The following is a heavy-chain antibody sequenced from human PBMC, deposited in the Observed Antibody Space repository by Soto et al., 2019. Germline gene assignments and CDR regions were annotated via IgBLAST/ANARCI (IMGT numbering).Heavy chain of an antibody. V-gene: IGHV3-23*01. CDR3: AKRSSSSTFDY. J-gene: IGHJ4*02. CDR2: ISGSDDST. D-gene: IGHD6-6*01. Sequence: EVQLLEFGGGLVQPGESLRLSCAASGFTFSSYAMSWVRQAPWKGLEWVSVISGSDDSTYYADSVKGRFTISRDNSKNTLYLQMNSLRAEDTAVYYCAKRSSSSTFDYWGQGTLVTVSS. CDR1: GFTFSSYA.